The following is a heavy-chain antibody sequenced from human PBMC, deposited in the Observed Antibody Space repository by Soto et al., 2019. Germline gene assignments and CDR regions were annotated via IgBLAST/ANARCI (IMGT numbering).Heavy chain of an antibody. V-gene: IGHV3-49*04. Sequence: GGSLRLSCTASGFTFGDYAMSWVRQAPGKGLEWVGFIRSKAHGGTKEYAASVKGRFTISRDDSKSIAYLQMNSLKTEDTAVYYCTRDYYDSSGYSYYFDYWGQGTLVTVSS. CDR1: GFTFGDYA. CDR2: IRSKAHGGTK. J-gene: IGHJ4*02. CDR3: TRDYYDSSGYSYYFDY. D-gene: IGHD3-22*01.